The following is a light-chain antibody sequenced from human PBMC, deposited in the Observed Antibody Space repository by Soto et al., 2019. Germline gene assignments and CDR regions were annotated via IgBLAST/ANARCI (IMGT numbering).Light chain of an antibody. V-gene: IGLV2-14*01. CDR1: SSDVGGYNY. J-gene: IGLJ1*01. Sequence: QSVLTQPACVSVPTGQSITISCTGTSSDVGGYNYVSWYQQHPGNAPKLMIYEVSNRPSGVSNPFPGSKSGNTASLTISGLQAEDEADYYCTSYTSTSTYVFGTGTKVTVL. CDR3: TSYTSTSTYV. CDR2: EVS.